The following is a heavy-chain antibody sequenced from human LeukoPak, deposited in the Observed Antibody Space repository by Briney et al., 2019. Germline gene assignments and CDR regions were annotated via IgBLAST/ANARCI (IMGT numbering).Heavy chain of an antibody. D-gene: IGHD5-24*01. CDR3: AGRLWRRDGYNLSAFDI. V-gene: IGHV4-59*02. Sequence: SSETLSLTCTVSGGSVSSYSWSWIRQPPGKGLEWIGYIYYSGSTNYNPSLKSRVTISVDTSKNQFSLKPSSVTAADTAVYYCAGRLWRRDGYNLSAFDIWGQGTMVTVSS. CDR1: GGSVSSYS. J-gene: IGHJ3*02. CDR2: IYYSGST.